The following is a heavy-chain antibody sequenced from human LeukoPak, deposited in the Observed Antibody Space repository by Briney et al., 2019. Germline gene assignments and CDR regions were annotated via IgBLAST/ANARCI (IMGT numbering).Heavy chain of an antibody. Sequence: SETLSLTCPVSGGSISSSSYYWGWIRQPPGKGLEWIGSIHYSGSTYYNPSLKSRVTISVDTSKNQVSLKLSSVTAADTAVYYCATWDSGRYSQIDNWGQGTLVTVPS. CDR1: GGSISSSSYY. V-gene: IGHV4-39*01. D-gene: IGHD1-26*01. J-gene: IGHJ4*02. CDR2: IHYSGST. CDR3: ATWDSGRYSQIDN.